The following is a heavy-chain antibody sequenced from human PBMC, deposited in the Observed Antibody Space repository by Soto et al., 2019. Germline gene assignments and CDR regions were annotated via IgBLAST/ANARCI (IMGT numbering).Heavy chain of an antibody. CDR1: GFTVSSNY. Sequence: GGSLRLSCAASGFTVSSNYMSWVRQAPGKGLEWVSVIYSGGSTYYADSVKGRFTISRDNSKNTLYLQMNSLRAEDTAVYYCARDGVAGTGYYYYGMDVWGQGTTVTVCS. J-gene: IGHJ6*02. D-gene: IGHD6-19*01. V-gene: IGHV3-53*01. CDR2: IYSGGST. CDR3: ARDGVAGTGYYYYGMDV.